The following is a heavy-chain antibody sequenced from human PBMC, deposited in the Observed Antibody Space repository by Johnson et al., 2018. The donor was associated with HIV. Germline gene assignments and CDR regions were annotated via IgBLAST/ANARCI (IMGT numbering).Heavy chain of an antibody. CDR3: ARLEELLRAFDI. D-gene: IGHD1-26*01. V-gene: IGHV3-30*04. J-gene: IGHJ3*02. CDR1: GFTFSTYA. CDR2: ISYDGSDK. Sequence: MQLVESGGGVVQPGRSLRLSCAASGFTFSTYAMHWVRQAPGKGLEWVAVISYDGSDKDYADSVKGRFTISRDNSKNTLYLQMNSLRAEDTAVYYCARLEELLRAFDIWGQGTMVTVSS.